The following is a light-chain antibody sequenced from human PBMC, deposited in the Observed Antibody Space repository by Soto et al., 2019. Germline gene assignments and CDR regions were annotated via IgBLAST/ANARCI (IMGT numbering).Light chain of an antibody. CDR3: QQYGSSPFT. V-gene: IGKV3-20*01. J-gene: IGKJ3*01. Sequence: IVLTQSPATLSLPSGKSASLSWRASQNISNYLIWYQQKPGQAPRLLIYDVSNRATGIPARFSGSGSGTDFTLTISRLEPEDFAVYYCQQYGSSPFTFGPGTKVDIK. CDR1: QNISNY. CDR2: DVS.